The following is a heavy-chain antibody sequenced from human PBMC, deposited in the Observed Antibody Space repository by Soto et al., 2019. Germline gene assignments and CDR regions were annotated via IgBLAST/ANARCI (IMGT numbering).Heavy chain of an antibody. D-gene: IGHD5-12*01. V-gene: IGHV4-34*01. CDR1: GGSFSGYY. CDR2: INHSGST. J-gene: IGHJ4*02. Sequence: SETLSLTCAVYGGSFSGYYWSWIRQPPGKGLEWIGEINHSGSTNYNPSLKSRVTISVDTSKNQFSLKLSSVTAADTAVYYCARASIVATITYYFDYWGQGTLVTVSS. CDR3: ARASIVATITYYFDY.